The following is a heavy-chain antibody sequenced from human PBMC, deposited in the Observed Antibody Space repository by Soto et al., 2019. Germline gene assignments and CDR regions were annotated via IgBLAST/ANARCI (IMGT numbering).Heavy chain of an antibody. J-gene: IGHJ6*03. CDR1: GFSLSTSGVG. CDR2: IYWDDDK. CDR3: AHSRGFGVVRITRYYYYYYMDV. Sequence: SGPTLVKPTQPLTLTCTFSGFSLSTSGVGVGWIRQPPGKALEWLALIYWDDDKRYSPSLKSRLTITKDTSKNQVVLTMTNMDPVDTATYYCAHSRGFGVVRITRYYYYYYMDVWGKGTTVTVSS. D-gene: IGHD3-3*01. V-gene: IGHV2-5*02.